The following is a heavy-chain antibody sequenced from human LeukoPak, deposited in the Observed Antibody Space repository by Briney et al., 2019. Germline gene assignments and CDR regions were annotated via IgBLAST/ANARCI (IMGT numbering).Heavy chain of an antibody. Sequence: GRSLRLSCTASGFTFSSYGMHWVPQAPGKGLEWVAVIWFDGSNKYYADSVKGRLTISRDNSKSTLYLQMNSLRAEDTAVYYCAKAVAATGHYYFGMDVWGQGTTVTVSS. D-gene: IGHD6-19*01. CDR3: AKAVAATGHYYFGMDV. CDR1: GFTFSSYG. J-gene: IGHJ6*02. V-gene: IGHV3-33*06. CDR2: IWFDGSNK.